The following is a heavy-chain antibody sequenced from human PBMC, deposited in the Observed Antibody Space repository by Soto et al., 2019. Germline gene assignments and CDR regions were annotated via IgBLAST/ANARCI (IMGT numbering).Heavy chain of an antibody. CDR3: AREHSGYDLGLDY. CDR1: GGTFSSYT. Sequence: GASVKVSCKASGGTFSSYTISWVRQAPGQGLEWMGRIIPILGIANYAQKFQGRVTITADKSTSTAYMELSSLRSEDTAVYYCAREHSGYDLGLDYWGQGTLVTVSS. CDR2: IIPILGIA. V-gene: IGHV1-69*04. D-gene: IGHD5-12*01. J-gene: IGHJ4*02.